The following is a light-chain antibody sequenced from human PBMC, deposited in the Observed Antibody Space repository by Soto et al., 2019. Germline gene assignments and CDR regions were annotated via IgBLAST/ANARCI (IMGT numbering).Light chain of an antibody. Sequence: EIVLTQSPGTLSLSPGERATLSCRASQSISSGYLAWYQQKPGQAPRLLIYGASSRATGIPDRFSGSGSETDFTLTISRLEPEDFAVYYCQQYDNSGTFGQGTMVDIK. V-gene: IGKV3-20*01. CDR2: GAS. J-gene: IGKJ1*01. CDR3: QQYDNSGT. CDR1: QSISSGY.